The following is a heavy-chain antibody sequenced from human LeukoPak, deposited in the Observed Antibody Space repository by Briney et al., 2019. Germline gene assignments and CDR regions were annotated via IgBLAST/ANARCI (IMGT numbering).Heavy chain of an antibody. V-gene: IGHV3-30-3*01. CDR3: RRGKRGSFDY. D-gene: IGHD3-10*01. J-gene: IGHJ4*02. CDR1: GFTFSNYA. CDR2: LSCDRNNK. Sequence: GGSLRLSCAASGFTFSNYAIHGVRQAPGKGLDGVAVLSCDRNNKYYTDSVKGRFTISKDNSKTTLYLQRNTLRPDDTAVYYCRRGKRGSFDYWGQGTLVTVSS.